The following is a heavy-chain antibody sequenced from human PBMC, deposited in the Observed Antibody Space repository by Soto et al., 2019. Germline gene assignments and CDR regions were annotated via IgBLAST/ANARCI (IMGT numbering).Heavy chain of an antibody. CDR3: AKDRYGSGSYYKGPFDY. D-gene: IGHD3-10*01. V-gene: IGHV3-30*18. J-gene: IGHJ4*02. CDR1: GFTFSSYG. CDR2: ISYDGSNK. Sequence: QVQLVESGGGVVQPGRSLRLSCAASGFTFSSYGMHWVRQAPGKGLEWVAVISYDGSNKYYADSVKGRFNISRDNSKNTLYLQMNSLRAEDTAVYYCAKDRYGSGSYYKGPFDYWGQGTLVTVSS.